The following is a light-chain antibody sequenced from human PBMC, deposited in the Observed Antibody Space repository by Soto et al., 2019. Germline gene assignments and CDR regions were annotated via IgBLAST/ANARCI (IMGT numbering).Light chain of an antibody. Sequence: QSVLPQPASVSGSPGQSITISCTGTSSDVGSYNLVSWYQQHPGKTPKLMIYEGSKRPSGVSNRFSGSKSGNTASLTIPGLQAEDEAYYYCCSYAGSSTYVFGTGTKVTVL. J-gene: IGLJ1*01. V-gene: IGLV2-23*01. CDR1: SSDVGSYNL. CDR2: EGS. CDR3: CSYAGSSTYV.